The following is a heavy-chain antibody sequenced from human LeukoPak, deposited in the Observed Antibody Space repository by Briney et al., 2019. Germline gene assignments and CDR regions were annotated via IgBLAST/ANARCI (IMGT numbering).Heavy chain of an antibody. V-gene: IGHV3-21*01. J-gene: IGHJ6*02. CDR1: GFTFSSYS. Sequence: PGGSLRPSCAASGFTFSSYSMNWVRQAPGKGLEWVTSISSSSSYIDYADSVKGRFTISRDNAKKSLDLQMNSLRAEDTAVYYCAKGGGSGSSHGMDVWGQGTTVTVSS. CDR2: ISSSSSYI. D-gene: IGHD1-26*01. CDR3: AKGGGSGSSHGMDV.